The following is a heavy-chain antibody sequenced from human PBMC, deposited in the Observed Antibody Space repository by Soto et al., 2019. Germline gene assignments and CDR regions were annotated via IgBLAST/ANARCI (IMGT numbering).Heavy chain of an antibody. J-gene: IGHJ4*02. V-gene: IGHV1-58*01. CDR2: IVVGSGNT. CDR1: GFTFTSSA. Sequence: GPSVKVSCKASGFTFTSSAVQWVRQARGQRLEWIGWIVVGSGNTNYAQKFQERVTITRDMSTSTAYMELSSLRSEDTAVYYCAAVLITMVREVTEPPFDYWAQGTLVTVSS. D-gene: IGHD3-10*01. CDR3: AAVLITMVREVTEPPFDY.